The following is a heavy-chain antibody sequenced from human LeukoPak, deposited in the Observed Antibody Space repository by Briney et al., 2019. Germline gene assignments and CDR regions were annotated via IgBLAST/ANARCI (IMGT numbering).Heavy chain of an antibody. Sequence: GRSLRLSCAASGFTFSSYGMHWVRQAPGKGLEWVAVISYDGSNKYYADSVKGRFTISRDNSKNTLYLQMNSLRAEDTAVYYCAKDRGHTNYYGSGSSDYWGQETLVIVSS. D-gene: IGHD3-10*01. J-gene: IGHJ4*02. CDR3: AKDRGHTNYYGSGSSDY. CDR1: GFTFSSYG. V-gene: IGHV3-30*18. CDR2: ISYDGSNK.